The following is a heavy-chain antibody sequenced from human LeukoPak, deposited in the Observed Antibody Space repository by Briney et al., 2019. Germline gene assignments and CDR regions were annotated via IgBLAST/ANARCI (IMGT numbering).Heavy chain of an antibody. V-gene: IGHV1-18*01. Sequence: EASVKVSCKASGYTFTSNGISWVRQAPGQGLEWMGWISAYNGNTNYAQKVQGRVTMTTDTSTSTAHMELRSLRSDDTAVYYCARVGVGYCSSTSCSPSRLAFDMWGQGTMVTVSS. J-gene: IGHJ3*02. CDR2: ISAYNGNT. D-gene: IGHD2-2*01. CDR1: GYTFTSNG. CDR3: ARVGVGYCSSTSCSPSRLAFDM.